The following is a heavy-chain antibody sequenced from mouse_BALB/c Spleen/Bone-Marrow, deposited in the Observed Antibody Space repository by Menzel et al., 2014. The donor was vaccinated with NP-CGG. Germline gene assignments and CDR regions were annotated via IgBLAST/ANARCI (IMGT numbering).Heavy chain of an antibody. V-gene: IGHV14-3*02. CDR2: IDPANGNT. CDR3: ALYYDYDVGY. CDR1: GFNIKDTH. Sequence: EVQLQQSGAELVKPRASVKLSCTASGFNIKDTHMHWVKQGPEQGLEWIGRIDPANGNTKYDPKFQGKATITADTSSNTAYLQLSSLTSVDTAVYYCALYYDYDVGYWGQGTTLTVSS. J-gene: IGHJ2*01. D-gene: IGHD2-4*01.